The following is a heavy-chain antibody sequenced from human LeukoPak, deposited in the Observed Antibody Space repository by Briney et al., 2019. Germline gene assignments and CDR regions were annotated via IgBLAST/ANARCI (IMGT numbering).Heavy chain of an antibody. J-gene: IGHJ6*03. CDR1: GLTFSNYW. CDR2: IKHDGSEK. D-gene: IGHD1/OR15-1a*01. Sequence: GGSLRLSCAASGLTFSNYWMSWVRQGPGKGLEWVANIKHDGSEKYYIESVKGRFTMSRDNAKNSVVLQMKRLRAEDTAVYYCARVRREMKRSLGRTTEYSYYYYMDVWGKGTTVTVSS. CDR3: ARVRREMKRSLGRTTEYSYYYYMDV. V-gene: IGHV3-7*01.